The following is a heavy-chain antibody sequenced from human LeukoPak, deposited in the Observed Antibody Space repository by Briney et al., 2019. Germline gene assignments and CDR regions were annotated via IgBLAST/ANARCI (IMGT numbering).Heavy chain of an antibody. Sequence: GGSLRLSCAASGFAFSNYWLHWVRQAPGKGLEWVARINTHGSSTNYADSVKGRFTISRDNSKNTLYLQMNSLRAEDTAVYYCARCYYGSGTYATFDYWGQGTLVIVSS. V-gene: IGHV3-74*01. CDR1: GFAFSNYW. CDR3: ARCYYGSGTYATFDY. J-gene: IGHJ4*02. CDR2: INTHGSST. D-gene: IGHD3-10*01.